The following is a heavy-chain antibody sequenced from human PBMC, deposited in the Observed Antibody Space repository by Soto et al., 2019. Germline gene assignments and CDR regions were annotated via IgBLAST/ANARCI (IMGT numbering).Heavy chain of an antibody. V-gene: IGHV4-31*03. CDR1: GGSISSGGYY. D-gene: IGHD4-17*01. J-gene: IGHJ4*02. CDR3: ARDPPYYGGNSYYFDY. Sequence: TLSLTCTVSGGSISSGGYYWSWIRQHPGKGLEWIGYIYYSGSTYYNPSLKSRVTISVDTSKNQFSLKLSSVTAADTAVYYCARDPPYYGGNSYYFDYWGQGTLVTVSS. CDR2: IYYSGST.